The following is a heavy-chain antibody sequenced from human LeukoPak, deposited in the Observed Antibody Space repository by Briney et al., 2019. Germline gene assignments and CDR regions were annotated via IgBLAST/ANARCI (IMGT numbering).Heavy chain of an antibody. V-gene: IGHV1-2*02. D-gene: IGHD3-3*01. CDR2: INPNSGGT. CDR3: ARRSGSDTFDI. J-gene: IGHJ3*02. CDR1: GYTFTGYY. Sequence: ASVKVSCKASGYTFTGYYMHWVRQAPGQGLEWMGWINPNSGGTNYAQKFQGRVTMTRDTSISTAYMELSSPRSGDTSVYYCARRSGSDTFDIWGQGTMVTVSS.